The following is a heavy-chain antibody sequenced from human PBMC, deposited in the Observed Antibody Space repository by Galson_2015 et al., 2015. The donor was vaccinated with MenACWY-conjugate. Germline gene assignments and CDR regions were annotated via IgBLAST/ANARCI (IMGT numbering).Heavy chain of an antibody. Sequence: SVKVSCKASGYAFTSYGISWVRQAPGQGLEWMGWISAYNGNTNYAQKLQGIVTMTTDTSTSTAYMELRSLRSDDTAVYYCARGEKSSGRYYYYGMDVWGQGTTVTVPS. J-gene: IGHJ6*02. CDR1: GYAFTSYG. CDR3: ARGEKSSGRYYYYGMDV. V-gene: IGHV1-18*01. D-gene: IGHD6-19*01. CDR2: ISAYNGNT.